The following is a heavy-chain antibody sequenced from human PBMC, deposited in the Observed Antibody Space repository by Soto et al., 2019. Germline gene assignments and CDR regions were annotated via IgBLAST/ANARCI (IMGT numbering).Heavy chain of an antibody. CDR1: GGSISSYY. Sequence: QVQLQELGPGLVKPSETLSLTCTVSGGSISSYYWSWIRQPPGKGLEWIGYISYSGATKYNPSVKSRVTISADTSKTQFSLSLSSVTAADTAVYYCARVPAHIFYYYGMDVWGQGTTVTVSS. CDR3: ARVPAHIFYYYGMDV. CDR2: ISYSGAT. D-gene: IGHD3-9*01. V-gene: IGHV4-59*01. J-gene: IGHJ6*02.